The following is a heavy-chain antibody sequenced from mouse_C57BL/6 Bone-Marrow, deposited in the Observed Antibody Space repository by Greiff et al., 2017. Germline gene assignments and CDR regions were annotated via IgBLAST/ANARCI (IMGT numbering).Heavy chain of an antibody. CDR1: GYTFTDYN. V-gene: IGHV1-18*01. CDR2: IYPNNGGT. J-gene: IGHJ4*01. CDR3: ASRDCYYAMDY. Sequence: VQLQQSGPELVKPGASVKIPCKASGYTFTDYNMDWVKQSPGQGLEWIGDIYPNNGGTIYNQKFKGKATLTVDKSSSTDYMELSSLTSEYTAVYYCASRDCYYAMDYWGQGTSVTVTS.